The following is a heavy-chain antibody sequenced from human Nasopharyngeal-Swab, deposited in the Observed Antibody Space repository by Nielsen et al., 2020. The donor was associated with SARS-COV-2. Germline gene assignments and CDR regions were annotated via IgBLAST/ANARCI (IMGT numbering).Heavy chain of an antibody. D-gene: IGHD6-13*01. CDR2: IKQDGSEK. CDR1: GFTFSSYW. Sequence: GASLKICCAASGFTFSSYWMSWVRQAPGKGLEWVANIKQDGSEKYYVDSVKGRFTISRDNAKNSLYLQMNSLRAEDTAVYYCAARYSSSWWDAFDIWGQGTMVTVSS. V-gene: IGHV3-7*01. J-gene: IGHJ3*02. CDR3: AARYSSSWWDAFDI.